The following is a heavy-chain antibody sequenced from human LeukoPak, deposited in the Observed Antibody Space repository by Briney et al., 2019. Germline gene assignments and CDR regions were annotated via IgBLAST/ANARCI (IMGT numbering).Heavy chain of an antibody. D-gene: IGHD6-13*01. V-gene: IGHV1-18*01. Sequence: GASVKVSCKASGYTFTSYGISWVRQAPGQGLEWMGWISAYNGNTNYAQKLQGRVTMTTDTSTSTAYMELRSLRSDDTAVYYCARDPEYSSSWYVRWYFQHWGQGTLVTVPS. J-gene: IGHJ1*01. CDR1: GYTFTSYG. CDR2: ISAYNGNT. CDR3: ARDPEYSSSWYVRWYFQH.